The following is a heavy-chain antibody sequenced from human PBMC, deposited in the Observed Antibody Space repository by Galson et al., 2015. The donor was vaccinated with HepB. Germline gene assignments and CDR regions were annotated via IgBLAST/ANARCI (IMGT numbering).Heavy chain of an antibody. D-gene: IGHD6-19*01. CDR2: TYYRSKWYN. CDR1: GDSVSSNSAA. V-gene: IGHV6-1*01. Sequence: CAISGDSVSSNSAAWNWIRQSPSRGLEWLGRTYYRSKWYNDYAVSVKSRITINPDTSKNQFSLQLNSVTPEDTAVYYCARDIFSSGWYFEDFDYWGQGTLVTVSS. CDR3: ARDIFSSGWYFEDFDY. J-gene: IGHJ4*02.